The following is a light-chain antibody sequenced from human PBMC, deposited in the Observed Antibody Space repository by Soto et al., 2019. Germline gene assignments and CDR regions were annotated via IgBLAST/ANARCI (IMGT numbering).Light chain of an antibody. V-gene: IGKV3-20*01. CDR2: AAS. Sequence: EVVLTQSPGTVSLSPGERATLSFRASQSVNSNYLAWYQQKPGQAPRLLIYAASSRATGIPDRFSGSGSVTDVTLSVSRLDSEDFAVHDCQDDGSSVTSTFGQGTKVYIK. CDR1: QSVNSNY. CDR3: QDDGSSVTST. J-gene: IGKJ1*01.